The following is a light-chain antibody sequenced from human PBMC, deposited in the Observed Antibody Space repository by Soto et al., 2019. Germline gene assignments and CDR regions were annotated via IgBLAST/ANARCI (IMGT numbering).Light chain of an antibody. Sequence: DIQMTQSPSSLSASVGDRITITCRASQSISDYLSWYQQKLGKAPKLLIFAASNLQSGVPSRFSGSGSGTDFTLTISSLQPEDFATYYCQQTFSTPRTFGPGTKVEIK. J-gene: IGKJ3*01. CDR3: QQTFSTPRT. CDR1: QSISDY. CDR2: AAS. V-gene: IGKV1-39*01.